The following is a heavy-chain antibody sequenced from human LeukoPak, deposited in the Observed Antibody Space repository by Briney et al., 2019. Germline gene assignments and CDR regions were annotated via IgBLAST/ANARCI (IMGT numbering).Heavy chain of an antibody. CDR1: GFTFSDYW. CDR3: ARDLRVTNWFDP. V-gene: IGHV3-74*01. CDR2: INTDGRST. J-gene: IGHJ5*02. D-gene: IGHD2-21*02. Sequence: SGGSLRLSCAASGFTFSDYWMHWVRQTPGKGLVWVSRINTDGRSTNYADSVKGRFTISRDNAQNTLYLQMNSLRAEDTAVYYCARDLRVTNWFDPWGQGTLVTVSS.